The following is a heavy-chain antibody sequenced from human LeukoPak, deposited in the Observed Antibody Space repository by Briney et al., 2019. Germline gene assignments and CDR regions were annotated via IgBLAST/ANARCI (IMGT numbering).Heavy chain of an antibody. V-gene: IGHV1-69*13. CDR3: AREDRWEGREPDAFDI. J-gene: IGHJ3*02. D-gene: IGHD1-26*01. CDR2: IIPIFGTA. CDR1: GGTFSSYA. Sequence: SVKVSCKASGGTFSSYAISWVRQAPGQGLEWMGGIIPIFGTANYAQKFQGRVTITADESTSTAYMELGSLRSEDTAVYYCAREDRWEGREPDAFDIWGQGTMVTVSS.